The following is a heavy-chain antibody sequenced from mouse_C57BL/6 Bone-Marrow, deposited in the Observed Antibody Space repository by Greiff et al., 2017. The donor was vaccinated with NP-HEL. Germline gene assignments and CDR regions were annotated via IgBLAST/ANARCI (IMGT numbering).Heavy chain of an antibody. J-gene: IGHJ3*01. CDR3: ARRGLRRNWFAY. V-gene: IGHV1-81*01. Sequence: QVQLQQSGAELARPGASVKLSCKASGYTFTSYGISWVKQRTGQGLEWIGEIYPRSGNTYYNEKFKGKATLTADKSSSTAYMELRSLPSEDSAVYFCARRGLRRNWFAYWGQGTLVTVSA. D-gene: IGHD2-4*01. CDR1: GYTFTSYG. CDR2: IYPRSGNT.